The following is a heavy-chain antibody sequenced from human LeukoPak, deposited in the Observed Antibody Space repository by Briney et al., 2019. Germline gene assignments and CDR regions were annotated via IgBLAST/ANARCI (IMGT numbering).Heavy chain of an antibody. CDR3: ARDRGTTDHWDAFDI. Sequence: SQTLSLTCTVSGGSISSGGYYWSWIRQHPGKGLEWIRYIYYNGSTYYNPSLKSRVTLSVDTSKNQISLKLRSMTGADTAVYYCARDRGTTDHWDAFDIWGQGTMVTVSS. J-gene: IGHJ3*02. CDR2: IYYNGST. V-gene: IGHV4-31*03. CDR1: GGSISSGGYY. D-gene: IGHD3-10*01.